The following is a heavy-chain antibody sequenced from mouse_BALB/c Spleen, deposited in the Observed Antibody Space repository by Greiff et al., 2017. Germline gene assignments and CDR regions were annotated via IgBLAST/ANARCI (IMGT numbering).Heavy chain of an antibody. CDR1: GFAFSSYD. D-gene: IGHD2-4*01. Sequence: EVKLVESGGGLVKPGGSLKLSCAASGFAFSSYDMSWVRQTPEKRLEWVAYISSGGGSTYYPDTVKGRFTISRDNAKNTLYLQMSSLKSEDTAMYYCARKGVYDYVDYWGQGTTRTVSS. V-gene: IGHV5-12-1*01. CDR2: ISSGGGST. J-gene: IGHJ2*01. CDR3: ARKGVYDYVDY.